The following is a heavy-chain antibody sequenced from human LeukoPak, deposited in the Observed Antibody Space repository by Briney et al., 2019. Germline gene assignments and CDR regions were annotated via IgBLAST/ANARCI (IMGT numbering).Heavy chain of an antibody. V-gene: IGHV4-59*12. D-gene: IGHD4-23*01. J-gene: IGHJ4*02. Sequence: SETLSLTCTVSGGSINNYYWSWIRQPPGLGLEWIGYIYHRGNSNYNPSLKSRVAMSADTSKNQFSLRLGSVTAADTAVYYCARGYYGGNSGIGYWGQGTLVTVSS. CDR3: ARGYYGGNSGIGY. CDR1: GGSINNYY. CDR2: IYHRGNS.